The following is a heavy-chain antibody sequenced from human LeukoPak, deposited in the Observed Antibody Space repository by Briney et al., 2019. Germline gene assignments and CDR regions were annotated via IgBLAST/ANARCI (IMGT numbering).Heavy chain of an antibody. Sequence: SETLSLTCTVSGDSISNYYWGWIRQSPGKGLEWIGYDYYSGSINYNPSLKSRVTISVDTSKNQFSLKMSSVTAAGTAVYYCARDFKVDGHCGYYAFDIWGQGTMVTVSS. J-gene: IGHJ3*02. D-gene: IGHD3-22*01. V-gene: IGHV4-59*01. CDR2: DYYSGSI. CDR3: ARDFKVDGHCGYYAFDI. CDR1: GDSISNYY.